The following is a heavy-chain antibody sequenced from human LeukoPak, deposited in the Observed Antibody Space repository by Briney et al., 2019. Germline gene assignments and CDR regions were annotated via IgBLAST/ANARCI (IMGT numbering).Heavy chain of an antibody. CDR2: LYHSGST. J-gene: IGHJ3*02. V-gene: IGHV4-38-2*02. CDR3: AKTDLTGALGRFRMRSDAFDI. D-gene: IGHD3-3*01. Sequence: SESLSLTCIVSGYSIRSGYYWGWIRQPPGKGLEWIGSLYHSGSTYYNPSLKSRVTISVDTSKNQFSLKLSSVTAADTAVYYCAKTDLTGALGRFRMRSDAFDIWGQGTMVTVSS. CDR1: GYSIRSGYY.